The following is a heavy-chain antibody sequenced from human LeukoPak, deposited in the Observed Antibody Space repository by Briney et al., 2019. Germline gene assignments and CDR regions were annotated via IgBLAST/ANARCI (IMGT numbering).Heavy chain of an antibody. Sequence: TGGSLRLSCAASGFTFSSYSMNWVRQAPGKGLEWVSSISSSSSYIYYADSVKGRFTISRDNAKNSLYLQMNSLRAEDTAVYYCARDKGTVEYSSSSNLDYWGQGTLVTVSS. CDR3: ARDKGTVEYSSSSNLDY. J-gene: IGHJ4*02. D-gene: IGHD6-6*01. CDR2: ISSSSSYI. CDR1: GFTFSSYS. V-gene: IGHV3-21*01.